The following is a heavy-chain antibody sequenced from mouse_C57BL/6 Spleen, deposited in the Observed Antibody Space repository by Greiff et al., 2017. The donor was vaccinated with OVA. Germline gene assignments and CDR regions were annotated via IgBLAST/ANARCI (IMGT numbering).Heavy chain of an antibody. CDR3: ARRGSSGFHAMDY. CDR1: GYTFTSYW. J-gene: IGHJ4*01. D-gene: IGHD3-2*02. CDR2: IDPSDSYT. Sequence: QVQLQQPGAELVMPGASVKLSCKASGYTFTSYWMHWVKQRPGQGLEWIGEIDPSDSYTNYNQKFKGKSTLTVDKSSSTAYMQLSSLTSEDSAVYYCARRGSSGFHAMDYWGQGTSVTVSS. V-gene: IGHV1-69*01.